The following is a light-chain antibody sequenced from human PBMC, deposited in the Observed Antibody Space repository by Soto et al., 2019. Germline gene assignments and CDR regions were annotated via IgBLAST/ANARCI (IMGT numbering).Light chain of an antibody. V-gene: IGLV2-8*01. CDR2: EVS. CDR1: SSDVGNYNY. CDR3: TSYAGSNTYV. Sequence: QSVLTQPPSASGSPGQSVTISCTGTSSDVGNYNYVSWYQHHPGKAPKLMIYEVSKWPSGVPDRFSGSKSGNTASLTVSGLQAEDEADYYCTSYAGSNTYVFGTGTKV. J-gene: IGLJ1*01.